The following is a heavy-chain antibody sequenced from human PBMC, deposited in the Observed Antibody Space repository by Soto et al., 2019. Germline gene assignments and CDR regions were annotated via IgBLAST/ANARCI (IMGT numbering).Heavy chain of an antibody. CDR1: GFTFDDYA. D-gene: IGHD6-19*01. V-gene: IGHV3-9*01. CDR2: ISWNSGSI. CDR3: AKDRGIAVAPYSAFDI. Sequence: GGSLRLSCAASGFTFDDYAMHWVRQAPGKGLEWVSGISWNSGSIGYADSVKGRFTISRDNAKNSLYLQMNSLRAEDTALYYCAKDRGIAVAPYSAFDIWGQGTMVTVSS. J-gene: IGHJ3*02.